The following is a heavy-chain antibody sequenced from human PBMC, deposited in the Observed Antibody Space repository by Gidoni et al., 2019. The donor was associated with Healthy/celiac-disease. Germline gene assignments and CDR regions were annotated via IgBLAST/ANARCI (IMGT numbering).Heavy chain of an antibody. D-gene: IGHD3-16*01. CDR3: AKGQQGGHPGGPEEYYFDY. J-gene: IGHJ4*02. Sequence: QVQLVESGGGVVQPGRSLRLSCAASGFTFSSYGLHWVRQAPGKGLGWVAVISYDGSNKYYADSVKGRFTISRDNSKNTLYLQMNSLRAEDTAVYYCAKGQQGGHPGGPEEYYFDYWGQGTLVTVSS. CDR1: GFTFSSYG. V-gene: IGHV3-30*18. CDR2: ISYDGSNK.